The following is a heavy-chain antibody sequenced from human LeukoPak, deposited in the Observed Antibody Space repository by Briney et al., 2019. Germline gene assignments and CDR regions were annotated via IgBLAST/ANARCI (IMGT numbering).Heavy chain of an antibody. Sequence: GGSLRLSCAASGFTFSSHWMHWVRQVPGKGLVWVSRISTDGSATTYADSVKVRFTISRDNSKNTLYLQMNSLRAEDTAVYYCAKDPGTGGALWYNFDYWGQGTVVTVSS. CDR2: ISTDGSAT. CDR3: AKDPGTGGALWYNFDY. V-gene: IGHV3-74*01. D-gene: IGHD3-16*01. J-gene: IGHJ4*02. CDR1: GFTFSSHW.